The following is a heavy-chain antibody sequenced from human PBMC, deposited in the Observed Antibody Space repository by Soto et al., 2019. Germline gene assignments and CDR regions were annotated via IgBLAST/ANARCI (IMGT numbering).Heavy chain of an antibody. CDR3: AKDRYRYCSSTSCTYNWFVP. J-gene: IGHJ5*02. D-gene: IGHD2-2*01. Sequence: GGSLRLSCAASGFTFSSYGMHWVRQAPGKGLEWVAVISFDGNIKYYVDSVRGRFTISRDNSNNTLYLQMNSLTAEDTAVYYCAKDRYRYCSSTSCTYNWFVPWGQGTLVTVS. V-gene: IGHV3-30*18. CDR2: ISFDGNIK. CDR1: GFTFSSYG.